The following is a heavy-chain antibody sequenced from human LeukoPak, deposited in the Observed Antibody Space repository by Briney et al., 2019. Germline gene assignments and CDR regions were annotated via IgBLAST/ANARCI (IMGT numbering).Heavy chain of an antibody. CDR2: ISSSSSYI. CDR1: GFTFSSYS. J-gene: IGHJ4*02. D-gene: IGHD1-26*01. V-gene: IGHV3-21*03. Sequence: PGGSLRLSCAASGFTFSSYSMNWVRQAPGKGLEWVSSISSSSSYIYYADSVKGRFTISRDNAKNSLYLQMNSLKTEDTAVYYCTTDGVGVEGATYDNWGQGTLVSVSS. CDR3: TTDGVGVEGATYDN.